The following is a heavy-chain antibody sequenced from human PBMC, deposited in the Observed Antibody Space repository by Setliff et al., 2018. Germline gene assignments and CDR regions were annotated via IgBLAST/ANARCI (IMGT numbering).Heavy chain of an antibody. CDR1: GGSISSYY. CDR2: IYYSGST. Sequence: PSGTLSLTCTVSGGSISSYYWSWIRQPPGKGLEWIGSIYYSGSTNYNPSLKSRVTISVDTSKNQFSLKLSSVTAADTAVYYCARNRRGSILKDAFDIWGQGTMVTVSS. CDR3: ARNRRGSILKDAFDI. D-gene: IGHD3-3*02. V-gene: IGHV4-59*01. J-gene: IGHJ3*02.